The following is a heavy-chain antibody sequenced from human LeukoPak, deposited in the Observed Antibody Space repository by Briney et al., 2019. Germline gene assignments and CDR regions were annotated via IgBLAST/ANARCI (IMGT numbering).Heavy chain of an antibody. CDR2: IYTSGST. CDR3: ARAGGGYDTMYNAFDI. J-gene: IGHJ3*02. V-gene: IGHV4-59*10. Sequence: SETLSLTCAVYGGSFSDYYWTWIRQPAGKGLEWIGRIYTSGSTNYNPSLKSRVTISVDTSKNQFSLKLSSVTAADTAVYYCARAGGGYDTMYNAFDIWGQGTMVTVSS. D-gene: IGHD5-12*01. CDR1: GGSFSDYY.